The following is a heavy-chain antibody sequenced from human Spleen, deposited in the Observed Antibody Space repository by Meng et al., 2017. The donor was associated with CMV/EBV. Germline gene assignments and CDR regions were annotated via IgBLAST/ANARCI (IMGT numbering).Heavy chain of an antibody. D-gene: IGHD3-22*01. V-gene: IGHV4-34*01. J-gene: IGHJ4*02. CDR2: INHSGST. CDR1: GGSFSGYY. Sequence: QVQLQGWGAVLLKPAETLSLTCAVYGGSFSGYYWSWIRQPPGKGLEWIGEINHSGSTNYNPSLKSRVTISVDTSKNQFSLKLSSVTAADTAVYYCARYAWHSMMPFDYWGQGTLVTVSS. CDR3: ARYAWHSMMPFDY.